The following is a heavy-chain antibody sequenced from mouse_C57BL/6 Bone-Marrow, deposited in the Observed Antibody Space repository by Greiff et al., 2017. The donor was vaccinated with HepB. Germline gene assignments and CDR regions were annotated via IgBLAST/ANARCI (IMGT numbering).Heavy chain of an antibody. CDR3: VRLAMIKDAMDY. CDR2: IRSKSNNYAT. Sequence: EVQVVESGGGLVQPKGSLKLSCAASGFSFNTYAMNWVRQAPGKGLEWVARIRSKSNNYATYYADSVKDRFTISRDDSESMLYLQMNNLKTEDTAMYYCVRLAMIKDAMDYWGQGTSVTVSS. CDR1: GFSFNTYA. J-gene: IGHJ4*01. V-gene: IGHV10-1*01. D-gene: IGHD2-4*01.